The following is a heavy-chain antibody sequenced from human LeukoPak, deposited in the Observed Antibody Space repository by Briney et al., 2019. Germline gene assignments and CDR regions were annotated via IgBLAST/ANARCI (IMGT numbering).Heavy chain of an antibody. D-gene: IGHD4-23*01. CDR3: AADTQKTVVPSTDH. CDR2: FDPDDGET. Sequence: ASVKVSCKVSGYSLIDLSMYWVRQAPGKGLEWMGGFDPDDGETTYAQRFQGRVTITEDTSTDTAYMELTNLRSDDTAVYYCAADTQKTVVPSTDHWGQGTLVTVSS. J-gene: IGHJ4*02. CDR1: GYSLIDLS. V-gene: IGHV1-24*01.